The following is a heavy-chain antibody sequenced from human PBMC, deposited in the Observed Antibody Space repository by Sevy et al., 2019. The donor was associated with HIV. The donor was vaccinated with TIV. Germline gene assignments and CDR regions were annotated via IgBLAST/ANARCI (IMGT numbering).Heavy chain of an antibody. CDR2: IKQDAGQK. D-gene: IGHD3-10*01. CDR3: ARDEGKYYFHY. Sequence: GGSLRLSCAASGFIFSKYWMGWVRQAPGKGLEWVANIKQDAGQKYNVNSVKGRFTISRSNAKNSLYLQMNSLRAEDTAVYFCARDEGKYYFHYWGQGTVVTVSS. V-gene: IGHV3-7*01. J-gene: IGHJ4*02. CDR1: GFIFSKYW.